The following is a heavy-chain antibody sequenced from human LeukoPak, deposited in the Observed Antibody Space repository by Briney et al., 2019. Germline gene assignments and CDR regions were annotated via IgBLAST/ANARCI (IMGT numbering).Heavy chain of an antibody. Sequence: GESLKISCKGSGYSFTSFWIGWVRQMPGKGLEWMGIIYPGDSDTRYSPSFQGQVTISADKSVSTTYLQCSSLKDSDTAMYYCAVGPNGGYADYWGQGTLVTVSS. CDR2: IYPGDSDT. CDR3: AVGPNGGYADY. D-gene: IGHD5-12*01. CDR1: GYSFTSFW. J-gene: IGHJ4*02. V-gene: IGHV5-51*01.